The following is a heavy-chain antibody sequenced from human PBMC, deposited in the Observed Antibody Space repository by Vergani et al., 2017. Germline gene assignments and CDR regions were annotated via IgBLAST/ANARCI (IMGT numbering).Heavy chain of an antibody. CDR3: ARDHEYCGGENCVDYYYYMDV. CDR2: ISSSSTYI. D-gene: IGHD2-21*01. CDR1: GFTFSDYS. Sequence: EVQLVESGGGLVRPGGSLRLSCAGSGFTFSDYSINWVRPAPGKGLEWVSSISSSSTYIYYADAVKGRFTISRDNAKNSLFLQMNSLRAEDTAVYYCARDHEYCGGENCVDYYYYMDVWGKGTTVTVSS. J-gene: IGHJ6*03. V-gene: IGHV3-21*01.